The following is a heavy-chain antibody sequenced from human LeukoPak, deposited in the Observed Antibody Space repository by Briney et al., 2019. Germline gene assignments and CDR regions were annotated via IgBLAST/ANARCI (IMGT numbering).Heavy chain of an antibody. Sequence: SVKVSCKASGGTFSSYAISWVRQAPGQGLEWMGGIIPIFGTANYAQKFQGRVTITADESTSTAYMELSSLRSEDTAVYYCARIVVVAVQYYYGMDVWGQGTTVTASS. J-gene: IGHJ6*02. CDR3: ARIVVVAVQYYYGMDV. V-gene: IGHV1-69*13. CDR1: GGTFSSYA. CDR2: IIPIFGTA. D-gene: IGHD2-15*01.